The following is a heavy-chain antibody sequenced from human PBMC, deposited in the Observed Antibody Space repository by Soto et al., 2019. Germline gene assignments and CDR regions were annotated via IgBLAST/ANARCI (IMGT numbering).Heavy chain of an antibody. D-gene: IGHD6-13*01. CDR1: GFIFSTYT. CDR3: AIAKSSSWHNFDY. J-gene: IGHJ4*02. CDR2: MSYDGSQK. Sequence: QVQLVESGGGVVQPGRSLRLSCAASGFIFSTYTKHWVRQAPGKGLEWLTVMSYDGSQKYYADSVKGRLTISRDNSKNTLYLQMTSLRAEDTAVYHCAIAKSSSWHNFDYWGQGTLVTVS. V-gene: IGHV3-30-3*01.